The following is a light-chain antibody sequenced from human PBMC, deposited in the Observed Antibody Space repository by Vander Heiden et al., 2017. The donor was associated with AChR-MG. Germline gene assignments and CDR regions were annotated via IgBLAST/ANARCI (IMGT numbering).Light chain of an antibody. CDR2: ANV. Sequence: QSVLTQPPSVSGAPGQRITIPCTGTNSNIGAGYAVHWYQQLPGTAPKLLIYANVNRPSGVPDRFSASKSASSASLAITGLQAEDEANYYCQSYDNSLNAYVFGTGTKVTVL. CDR1: NSNIGAGYA. V-gene: IGLV1-40*01. J-gene: IGLJ1*01. CDR3: QSYDNSLNAYV.